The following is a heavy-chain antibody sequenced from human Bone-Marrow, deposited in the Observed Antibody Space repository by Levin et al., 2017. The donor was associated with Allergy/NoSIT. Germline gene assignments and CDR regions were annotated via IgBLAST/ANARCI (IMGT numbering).Heavy chain of an antibody. V-gene: IGHV1-69*13. J-gene: IGHJ4*02. CDR1: GGTFSTYG. CDR3: ARDGGRDGNHFYFDY. D-gene: IGHD5-24*01. Sequence: PGASVKVSCKASGGTFSTYGINWVRQAPGQGLEWMGGIIPIFATPNYARKFQGRVTISADESTTTAYMELTSLDSEATAVYYCARDGGRDGNHFYFDYWGQGTLVTVSS. CDR2: IIPIFATP.